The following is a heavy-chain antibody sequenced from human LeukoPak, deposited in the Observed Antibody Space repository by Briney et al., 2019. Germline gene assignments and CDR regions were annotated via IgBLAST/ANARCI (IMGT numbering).Heavy chain of an antibody. Sequence: SETLSLTCTVSGGSISSSSYYWGWIRQPPGKGLEWIASSYYSGSTYCNPSLKSRVTISVDTSKNQFSLKLSSVTAAATAVYYCASRYGSGRRFDYWGQGTLVTVSS. CDR2: SYYSGST. V-gene: IGHV4-39*01. CDR1: GGSISSSSYY. CDR3: ASRYGSGRRFDY. J-gene: IGHJ4*02. D-gene: IGHD3-10*01.